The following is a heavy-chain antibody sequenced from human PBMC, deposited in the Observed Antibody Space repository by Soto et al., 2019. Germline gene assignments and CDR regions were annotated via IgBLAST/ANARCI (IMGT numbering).Heavy chain of an antibody. CDR1: GYSFTDHY. Sequence: QVQLVQSGAEVKEPGASVKVSCKASGYSFTDHYMHWVRQAPGQGLEWMGWINPNSGGTKSAQQFQGRVTMTRDTCVSTAYMEVNRLTFDDTAVYYCARGKEIPDYWNFDLWGRGSLVTVSS. V-gene: IGHV1-2*02. J-gene: IGHJ2*01. D-gene: IGHD2-2*02. CDR2: INPNSGGT. CDR3: ARGKEIPDYWNFDL.